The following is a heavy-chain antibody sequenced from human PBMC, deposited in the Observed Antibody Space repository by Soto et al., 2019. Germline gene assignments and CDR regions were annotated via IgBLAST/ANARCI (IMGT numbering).Heavy chain of an antibody. CDR1: GYTFTSYG. Sequence: QVQLVQSGAEVKKPGASVKVSCKASGYTFTSYGISWVRQAPGQGLEWMGWISAYNGNTNYAQKLQGRVNMNKKTSTSTAYMEVRSLRSDDTAVYYWARAGCSGGSCYGNYGMDVWGQGTTVTVSS. CDR3: ARAGCSGGSCYGNYGMDV. J-gene: IGHJ6*02. D-gene: IGHD2-15*01. V-gene: IGHV1-18*01. CDR2: ISAYNGNT.